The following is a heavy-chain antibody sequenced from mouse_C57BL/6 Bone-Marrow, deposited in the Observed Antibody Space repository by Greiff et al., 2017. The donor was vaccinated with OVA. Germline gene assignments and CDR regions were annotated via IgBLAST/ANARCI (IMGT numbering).Heavy chain of an antibody. V-gene: IGHV1-80*01. CDR3: ARKFYGNFYWYFDV. CDR1: GYAFSSYW. D-gene: IGHD2-1*01. CDR2: IYPGDGDT. Sequence: VKLQESGAELVKPGASVKISCKASGYAFSSYWMNWVKQRPGKGLEWIGQIYPGDGDTNYNGKFKGKATLTADKSSSTAYMQLSSLTSEDSAVYFCARKFYGNFYWYFDVWGTGTTVTVSS. J-gene: IGHJ1*03.